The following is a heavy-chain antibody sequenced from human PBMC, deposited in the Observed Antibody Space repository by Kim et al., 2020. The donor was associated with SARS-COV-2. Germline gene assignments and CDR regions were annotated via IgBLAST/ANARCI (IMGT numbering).Heavy chain of an antibody. CDR3: ARGRGLEAVDTAMAPLDY. J-gene: IGHJ4*02. Sequence: ASVKVSCKASGYTFTGYYMHWVRQAPGQGLEWMGWINPNSGGTNYAQKFQGWVTMTRDTSISTAYMELSRLRSDDTAVYYCARGRGLEAVDTAMAPLDYWGQGTLVTVSS. V-gene: IGHV1-2*04. D-gene: IGHD5-18*01. CDR2: INPNSGGT. CDR1: GYTFTGYY.